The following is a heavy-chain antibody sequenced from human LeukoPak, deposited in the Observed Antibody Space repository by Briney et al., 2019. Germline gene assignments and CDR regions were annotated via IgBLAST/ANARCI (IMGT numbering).Heavy chain of an antibody. Sequence: GGSLRLSCAASGFTFSSYDMHWVRQAPGKGLEWVAVISYDGSNKYYADSVKGRFTISRDNSKNTLYLQMNSLRAEDTAVYYCAKSYGDYNWFDYWGQGTLVTVSS. D-gene: IGHD4-17*01. V-gene: IGHV3-30*04. CDR2: ISYDGSNK. J-gene: IGHJ4*02. CDR1: GFTFSSYD. CDR3: AKSYGDYNWFDY.